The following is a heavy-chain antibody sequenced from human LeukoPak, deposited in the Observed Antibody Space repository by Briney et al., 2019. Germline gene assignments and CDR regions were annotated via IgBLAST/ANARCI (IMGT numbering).Heavy chain of an antibody. CDR1: GYTFTSYG. D-gene: IGHD6-13*01. CDR3: ARVGIADRGYYYYGMDA. CDR2: ISAYNGNT. V-gene: IGHV1-18*01. Sequence: ASVKVSCKASGYTFTSYGISWVRQAPGQGLEWMGWISAYNGNTNYAQKLQGRVTMTTDTSTSTAYMELRSLRSDDTAVYYCARVGIADRGYYYYGMDAWGQGTTVTVSS. J-gene: IGHJ6*02.